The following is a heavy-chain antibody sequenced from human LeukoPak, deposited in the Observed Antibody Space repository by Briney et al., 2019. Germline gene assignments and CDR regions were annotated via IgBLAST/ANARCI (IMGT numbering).Heavy chain of an antibody. Sequence: PSETLSLTYAVYGGSFSGYYWSWIRQPPGKGLEWIGEINHSGSTNYNPSLKSRVTISVDTSKNQFSLKLSSVTAADTAVYYCARGPNSSGYYYLGYWGQGTLVTVSS. D-gene: IGHD3-22*01. J-gene: IGHJ4*02. V-gene: IGHV4-34*01. CDR3: ARGPNSSGYYYLGY. CDR1: GGSFSGYY. CDR2: INHSGST.